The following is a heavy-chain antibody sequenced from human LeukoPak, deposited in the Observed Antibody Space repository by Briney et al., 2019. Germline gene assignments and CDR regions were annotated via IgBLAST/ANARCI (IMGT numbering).Heavy chain of an antibody. V-gene: IGHV4-59*01. J-gene: IGHJ3*02. CDR3: ARVDLGQLQLNAFDI. Sequence: SETLSLTCTVSGVSISSYHWTWIRQPPGKGLEWIGYIYYSGSTNYNPSLKSRVTISVDTSKNQFSLKLSSVTAADTAVYYCARVDLGQLQLNAFDIWGQGTMVTVSS. D-gene: IGHD5-24*01. CDR1: GVSISSYH. CDR2: IYYSGST.